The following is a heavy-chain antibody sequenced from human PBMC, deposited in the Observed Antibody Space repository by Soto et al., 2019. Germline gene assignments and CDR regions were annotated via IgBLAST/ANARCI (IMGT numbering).Heavy chain of an antibody. J-gene: IGHJ5*01. D-gene: IGHD2-2*01. Sequence: LRLSCAASGFTFSRYGMNWLRQAPGKGLEWVASISSSTSYVYYADSVKGRFSTSRDNAKNILYLEMYGLRTEDTAVYYCARDPSEGRVGNWFESWGQGTLVTVSS. CDR1: GFTFSRYG. CDR2: ISSSTSYV. V-gene: IGHV3-21*06. CDR3: ARDPSEGRVGNWFES.